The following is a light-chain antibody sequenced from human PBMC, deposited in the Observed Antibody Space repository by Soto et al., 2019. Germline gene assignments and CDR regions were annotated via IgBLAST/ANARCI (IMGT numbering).Light chain of an antibody. CDR2: AAS. CDR1: QDISSH. Sequence: DIQLTQSPSFLSASVGDRVTITCRASQDISSHLAWYQQKPGKAPKLLIYAASTLQSGVPSGFGGSGSGTEFTLTITSPQPEDFATYYCQQVKTYPLTVGGGTKVEIK. J-gene: IGKJ4*01. V-gene: IGKV1-9*01. CDR3: QQVKTYPLT.